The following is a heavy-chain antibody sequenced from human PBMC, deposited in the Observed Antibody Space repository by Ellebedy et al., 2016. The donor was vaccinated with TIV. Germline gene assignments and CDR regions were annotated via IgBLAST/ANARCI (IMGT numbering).Heavy chain of an antibody. CDR2: IYQDGSER. J-gene: IGHJ5*01. Sequence: GESLKISCAASGFSFRSYWMTWVRQAPGKGLEWVASIYQDGSERFYLDSVKGRFTVSRDNAKNSLFLQMNSLRAEDTAVYYCARRGSYGDYAVQINSWFDSWGRGTLVTVSS. CDR3: ARRGSYGDYAVQINSWFDS. CDR1: GFSFRSYW. V-gene: IGHV3-7*01. D-gene: IGHD3-16*01.